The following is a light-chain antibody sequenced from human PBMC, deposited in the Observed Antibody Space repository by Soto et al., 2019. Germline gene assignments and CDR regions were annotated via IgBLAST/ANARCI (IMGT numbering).Light chain of an antibody. CDR3: SSYTSTNTPV. J-gene: IGLJ3*02. Sequence: QSALTQPASVSGSPGQSITISCTGTSSDVGAYNYVSWYQQNPGKAPQLMIYEVSNRPSGVSNRFSGSKSGNTASLTISGLQAEDEADYYCSSYTSTNTPVFGGGTKLTVL. CDR2: EVS. V-gene: IGLV2-14*01. CDR1: SSDVGAYNY.